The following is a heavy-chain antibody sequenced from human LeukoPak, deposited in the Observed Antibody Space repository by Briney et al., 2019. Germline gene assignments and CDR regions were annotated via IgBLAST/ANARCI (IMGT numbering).Heavy chain of an antibody. CDR1: GFLFSSYE. CDR3: ARDSYYGGTQDY. J-gene: IGHJ4*02. D-gene: IGHD4-23*01. Sequence: GVSVRLTCSASGFLFSSYEMIWVRQAPGNGLEWLSYISTGSGTIYYAYSVKGRFTMSRDNAKNSLYLQMNSLRADDTAVYYCARDSYYGGTQDYWGEGTLVSVSS. V-gene: IGHV3-48*03. CDR2: ISTGSGTI.